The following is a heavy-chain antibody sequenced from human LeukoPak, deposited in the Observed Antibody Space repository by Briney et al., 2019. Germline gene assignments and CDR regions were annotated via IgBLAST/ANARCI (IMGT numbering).Heavy chain of an antibody. V-gene: IGHV1-18*01. CDR1: GYTFTRYG. Sequence: ASVRVSCKASGYTFTRYGISWVRQDPGQGLEWMAWISAYNGNTNYAQKLQGRVTMTTDTSTSTAYMELRSLRSDDTAVYYCARDVAVAGLYYFDYWGQGTLVTVSS. D-gene: IGHD6-19*01. J-gene: IGHJ4*02. CDR2: ISAYNGNT. CDR3: ARDVAVAGLYYFDY.